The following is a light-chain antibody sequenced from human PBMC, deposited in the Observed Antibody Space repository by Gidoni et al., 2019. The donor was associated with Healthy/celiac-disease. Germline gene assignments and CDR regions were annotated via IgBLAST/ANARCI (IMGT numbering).Light chain of an antibody. CDR2: DAS. V-gene: IGKV3-11*01. CDR3: QQRSNWPPT. Sequence: EIVLTQSPAPLSLSPGERATLSCRASQSVRSYLAWYQQKPGQAPRLLIYDASNRATGIPARFSGSGSGTDFTLTISSLEPEDFAVYYCQQRSNWPPTFGQGTKVEIK. CDR1: QSVRSY. J-gene: IGKJ1*01.